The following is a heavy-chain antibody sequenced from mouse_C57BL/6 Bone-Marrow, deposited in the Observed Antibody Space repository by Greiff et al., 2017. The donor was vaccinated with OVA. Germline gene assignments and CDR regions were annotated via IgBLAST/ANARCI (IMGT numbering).Heavy chain of an antibody. CDR3: TGYYGSSLYWYFDV. J-gene: IGHJ1*03. Sequence: EVQLVESGAELVRPGASVKLSCTASGFNIKDDYMHWVKQRPEQGLEWIGWIDPENGDTEYASKFQGTATITADTSSNTAYLQLSSLTSEDTAVYYCTGYYGSSLYWYFDVWGTGTTVTVSS. CDR2: IDPENGDT. CDR1: GFNIKDDY. V-gene: IGHV14-4*01. D-gene: IGHD1-1*01.